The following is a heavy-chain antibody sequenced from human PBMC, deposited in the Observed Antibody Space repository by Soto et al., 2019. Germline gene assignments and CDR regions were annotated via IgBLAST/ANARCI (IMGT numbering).Heavy chain of an antibody. CDR3: TREGSAPYYYYGLDA. Sequence: QVQLEQSAPEVKKPGASVKVSCKASGYTFTTYGISWVRQAPGQGLEWLGWINTHNGNTKYAQNLQGRVIMTADKSTSTANMEVRILRSDYTAIYYCTREGSAPYYYYGLDAWGPGTTVTVSS. J-gene: IGHJ6*01. CDR1: GYTFTTYG. CDR2: INTHNGNT. D-gene: IGHD3-10*01. V-gene: IGHV1-18*01.